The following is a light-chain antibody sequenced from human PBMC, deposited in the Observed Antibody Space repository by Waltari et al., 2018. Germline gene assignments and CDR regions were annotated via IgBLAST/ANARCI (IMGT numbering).Light chain of an antibody. CDR3: MQTTHSPRT. CDR1: QSLVHSDGRTY. V-gene: IGKV2-30*02. J-gene: IGKJ1*01. CDR2: KVS. Sequence: DVEMTQSPVSLPVRLGQPSPISCRSSQSLVHSDGRTYLNWFQQRPGQSPRRLIYKVSNRESGGPDRFSGSGSGTDFTLKISRVEAEDIAVYYCMQTTHSPRTFGQGTKVEI.